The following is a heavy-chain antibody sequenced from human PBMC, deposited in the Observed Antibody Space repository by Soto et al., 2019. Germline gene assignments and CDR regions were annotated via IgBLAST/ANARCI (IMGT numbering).Heavy chain of an antibody. Sequence: ASVKVSCKASGYTFTSYDINWVRQATGQGLEWMGWMNPNSGNTGYAQKFQGRVTMTRNTSISTAYMELSSLRSEDTAVYYCARDSGIAAARDMDGWGKGTTVTVSS. D-gene: IGHD6-13*01. V-gene: IGHV1-8*01. J-gene: IGHJ6*03. CDR2: MNPNSGNT. CDR1: GYTFTSYD. CDR3: ARDSGIAAARDMDG.